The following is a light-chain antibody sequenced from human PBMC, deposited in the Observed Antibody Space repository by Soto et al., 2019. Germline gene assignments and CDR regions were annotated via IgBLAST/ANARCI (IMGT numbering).Light chain of an antibody. V-gene: IGKV1-39*01. Sequence: DIQMTQSPSSLSASVGDRVTITCRASRSINNYLSWYQQKPGKAPQLLIYAASSLQSGVPSRFSGSGSGTDFTLTISSLQPEDFATYYCQQSYSTPLTFGGGTKVEI. J-gene: IGKJ4*01. CDR2: AAS. CDR3: QQSYSTPLT. CDR1: RSINNY.